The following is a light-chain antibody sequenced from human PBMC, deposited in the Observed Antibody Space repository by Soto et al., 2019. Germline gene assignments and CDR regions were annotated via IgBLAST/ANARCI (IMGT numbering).Light chain of an antibody. V-gene: IGLV1-40*01. CDR3: QSYDSSLSGSV. Sequence: QAVVTQPPSVSGAPGQRVTISCTGSSSNIGAGYDVHSYQQLPGTAPKLLIYGNGNRPAGVPDRFSGSKSGTSASLAITGLQAEDEADYYCQSYDSSLSGSVFGGGTKLTVL. J-gene: IGLJ3*02. CDR1: SSNIGAGYD. CDR2: GNG.